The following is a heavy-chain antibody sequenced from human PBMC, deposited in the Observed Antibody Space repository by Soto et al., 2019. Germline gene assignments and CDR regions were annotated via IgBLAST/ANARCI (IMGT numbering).Heavy chain of an antibody. CDR2: IWYDGSNK. J-gene: IGHJ4*02. CDR3: AREGDYYDFRRGPEHIFDY. V-gene: IGHV3-33*01. Sequence: GGSLRLSCAASGFTFSSYGMHWVRQAPGKGLEWVAVIWYDGSNKYYADSVKGRFTISRDNSKNTLYLQMNSLRAEDTAVYYCAREGDYYDFRRGPEHIFDYWGQGT. CDR1: GFTFSSYG. D-gene: IGHD3-3*01.